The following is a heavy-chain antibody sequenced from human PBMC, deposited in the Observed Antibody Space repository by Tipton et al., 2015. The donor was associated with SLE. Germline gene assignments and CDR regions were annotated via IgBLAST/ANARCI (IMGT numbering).Heavy chain of an antibody. CDR3: ARGDNNGSDAFDI. Sequence: TLSLTCAVYGGSFSGYYWSWIRQPPGKGLEWIGEINHSGSTNYNPSLKSRVTISVDTSKNQFSLKLSSVTAADTAVYYCARGDNNGSDAFDIWGQGTMVTVSS. J-gene: IGHJ3*02. CDR2: INHSGST. V-gene: IGHV4-34*01. CDR1: GGSFSGYY. D-gene: IGHD2-8*01.